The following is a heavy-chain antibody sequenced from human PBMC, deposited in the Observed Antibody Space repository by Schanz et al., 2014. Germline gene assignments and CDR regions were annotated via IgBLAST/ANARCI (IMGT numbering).Heavy chain of an antibody. D-gene: IGHD6-13*01. CDR1: GYNITSND. J-gene: IGHJ6*02. CDR3: TTQQLGSHYLYGMDV. Sequence: QVQLVQSGDEVKKPGASVKVSCKASGYNITSNDVTWVRQATGQGLEWMGMINPSGGSTTYAQKFQGRVTMTRDTSTSTVYIELHILTSEDTAVYYCTTQQLGSHYLYGMDVWGQGTTVTVS. V-gene: IGHV1-46*03. CDR2: INPSGGST.